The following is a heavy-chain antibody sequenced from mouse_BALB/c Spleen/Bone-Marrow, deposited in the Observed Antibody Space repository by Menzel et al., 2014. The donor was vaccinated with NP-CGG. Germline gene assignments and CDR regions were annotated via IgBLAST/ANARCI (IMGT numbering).Heavy chain of an antibody. CDR1: GLSLTDYG. CDR3: ARKSYYYGKGAMDY. CDR2: IWSGGNT. D-gene: IGHD1-1*01. V-gene: IGHV2-2*02. J-gene: IGHJ4*01. Sequence: QVQLQQSGPGLVQPSQSLSITCTVSGLSLTDYGVHWVRQSPGKGLEWLGVIWSGGNTDYNAAFISRLSISKDNSKSQVFLKMNSLQANDTAIYYCARKSYYYGKGAMDYWGQGTSVTVSS.